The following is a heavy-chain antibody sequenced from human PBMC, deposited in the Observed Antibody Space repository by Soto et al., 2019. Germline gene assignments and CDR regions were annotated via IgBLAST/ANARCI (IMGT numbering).Heavy chain of an antibody. Sequence: ASVNVSCKASGYSFTDYHIHWVRQAPGQWLELLGRINPKSGGTSTAQKFQGWVTMTRDRSIRTVYMELNRLISDNTAVYLCARALGYVNSSYYEYWGHGTLVTVSS. D-gene: IGHD3-16*01. CDR1: GYSFTDYH. V-gene: IGHV1-2*04. CDR2: INPKSGGT. J-gene: IGHJ4*01. CDR3: ARALGYVNSSYYEY.